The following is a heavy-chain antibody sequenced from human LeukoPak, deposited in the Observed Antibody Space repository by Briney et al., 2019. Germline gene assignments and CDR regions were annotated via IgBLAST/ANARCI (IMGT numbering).Heavy chain of an antibody. V-gene: IGHV3-21*01. CDR2: ISSSSSYI. CDR1: GFTFSCYS. D-gene: IGHD6-6*01. J-gene: IGHJ3*02. Sequence: GGSLRLSCAASGFTFSCYSMNWVRQAPGKGLEWVSSISSSSSYIYYADSVKGRFTISRDNAKNSLYLQMNSLRAEDTAVYYCARDGIVGSSSVDAFDIWGQGTMVTVSS. CDR3: ARDGIVGSSSVDAFDI.